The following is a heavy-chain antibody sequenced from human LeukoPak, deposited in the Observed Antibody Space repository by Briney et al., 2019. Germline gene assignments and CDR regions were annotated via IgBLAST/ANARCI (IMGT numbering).Heavy chain of an antibody. CDR2: INHSGST. V-gene: IGHV4-34*01. Sequence: SETLSLTCAVYGGSFSGYYWSWIRQPPGKGQEWIGEINHSGSTNYNPSLKSRVTITVDTSKNQFSLKLISVTAADTAVYYCARVPYSGSYYRRLRFDPWGQGTLVTVSS. CDR1: GGSFSGYY. J-gene: IGHJ5*02. D-gene: IGHD1-26*01. CDR3: ARVPYSGSYYRRLRFDP.